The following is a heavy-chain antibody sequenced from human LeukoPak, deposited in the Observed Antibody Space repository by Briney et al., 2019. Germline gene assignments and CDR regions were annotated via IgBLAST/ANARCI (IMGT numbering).Heavy chain of an antibody. J-gene: IGHJ4*02. CDR2: IIDSGRSP. D-gene: IGHD5-12*01. CDR1: GFTVSSNY. Sequence: GGSLRLSCAASGFTVSSNYMSWVRQAPGKGLEWVSVIIDSGRSPYYADSVKGRFTISRDNSKNTLYLQMNSLRAEDTAVYYCAKDQAWLRFDYWGQGTLVSVSS. CDR3: AKDQAWLRFDY. V-gene: IGHV3-23*01.